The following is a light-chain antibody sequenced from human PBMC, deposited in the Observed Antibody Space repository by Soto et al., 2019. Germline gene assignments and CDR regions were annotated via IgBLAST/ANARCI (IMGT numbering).Light chain of an antibody. CDR2: EGS. Sequence: QSALTQPASVSGSPGQSITISCTGTSSDVGSYNLVSWYQQHPGKAPKLMIYEGSKRPSGVSNRFSGSKSGNTASLPISGVQAEDEADYYCCSYAGSSTLVFGGGTKLTVL. J-gene: IGLJ2*01. CDR1: SSDVGSYNL. V-gene: IGLV2-23*01. CDR3: CSYAGSSTLV.